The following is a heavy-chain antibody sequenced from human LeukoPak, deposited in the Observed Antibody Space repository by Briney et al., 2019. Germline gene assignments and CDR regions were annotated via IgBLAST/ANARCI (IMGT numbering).Heavy chain of an antibody. J-gene: IGHJ4*02. CDR2: IYPADSDT. CDR1: GYIFTNYC. D-gene: IGHD1-26*01. CDR3: ALGGSGSYYETFDY. Sequence: GDSLKISCKGSGYIFTNYCIVWVRQMPGKGLEWMGIIYPADSDTRYSPSFQGQVTISADKSISTAYLQWSSLKASDTAMYYCALGGSGSYYETFDYWGQGTLVTVSS. V-gene: IGHV5-51*01.